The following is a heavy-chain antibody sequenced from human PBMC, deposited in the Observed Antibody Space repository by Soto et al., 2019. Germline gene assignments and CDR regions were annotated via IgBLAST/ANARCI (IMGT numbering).Heavy chain of an antibody. CDR2: ISSSSSSI. J-gene: IGHJ6*02. D-gene: IGHD2-15*01. Sequence: EVQLVESGGGLVKPGGSLRLSCAASGFMFSTYDMQWVRQAPGKGLEWVAAISSSSSSIHYTDSVKGRFTISRDNAKNSLDLQMNSLRAEDTAVYYCARGYCSGGSCYGSGYYGMDVWGQGTTVTVSS. CDR1: GFMFSTYD. V-gene: IGHV3-21*01. CDR3: ARGYCSGGSCYGSGYYGMDV.